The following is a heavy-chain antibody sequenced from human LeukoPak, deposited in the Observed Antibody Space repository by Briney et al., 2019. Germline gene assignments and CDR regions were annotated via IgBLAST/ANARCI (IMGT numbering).Heavy chain of an antibody. CDR2: INHSGST. Sequence: PSETLSLTCAVYGGSFSGYYWSWIRQPPGKGLEWIGEINHSGSTNYNPSLKSRVTISVDTSKNQFSLKLSSVTAADTAVYHCARGSRRAYSSSWYYYWGQGTLVTVSS. CDR3: ARGSRRAYSSSWYYY. CDR1: GGSFSGYY. D-gene: IGHD6-13*01. J-gene: IGHJ4*02. V-gene: IGHV4-34*01.